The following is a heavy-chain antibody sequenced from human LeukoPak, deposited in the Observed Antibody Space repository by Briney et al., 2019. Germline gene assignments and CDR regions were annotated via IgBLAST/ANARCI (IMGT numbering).Heavy chain of an antibody. CDR3: TTYGEVF. CDR2: IKGKIDGGTT. CDR1: GFTFSNAW. V-gene: IGHV3-15*01. J-gene: IGHJ4*02. Sequence: PGGSLRLSCAASGFTFSNAWMSWVRQAPGKGLEWVGRIKGKIDGGTTDYAAPVKGRFIISRDDSKNMLYLQMNTLKTEDTAVYYCTTYGEVFWGQGTLVTVSS. D-gene: IGHD4-17*01.